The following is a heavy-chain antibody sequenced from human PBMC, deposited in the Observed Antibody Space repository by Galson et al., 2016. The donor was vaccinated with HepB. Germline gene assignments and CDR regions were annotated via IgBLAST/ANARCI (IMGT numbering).Heavy chain of an antibody. D-gene: IGHD3-16*01. Sequence: SETLSLTCTVSGGSISTSTYFWGWIRQPPGKGLEWIASISYSGRTFYNPSLKSRVTLSVDTPKSQFSLKVASVTAADTAVYSCATEIPITLTTSHHFDDWGQGTLVAVSS. J-gene: IGHJ4*02. CDR2: ISYSGRT. V-gene: IGHV4-39*02. CDR3: ATEIPITLTTSHHFDD. CDR1: GGSISTSTYF.